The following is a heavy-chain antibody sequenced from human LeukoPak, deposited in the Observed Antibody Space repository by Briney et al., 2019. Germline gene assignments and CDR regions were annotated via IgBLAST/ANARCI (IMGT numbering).Heavy chain of an antibody. CDR2: IYPGDSDT. Sequence: GESLQISCKGSGYSFTTYWIGWVCQMPGKGLEWMGIIYPGDSDTRYSPSFQGQVTISADKSISTAYLQWSSLKASDTAMYYCARQTGLTAPVVTYWGQGTLVTVSS. D-gene: IGHD5-18*01. V-gene: IGHV5-51*01. J-gene: IGHJ4*02. CDR1: GYSFTTYW. CDR3: ARQTGLTAPVVTY.